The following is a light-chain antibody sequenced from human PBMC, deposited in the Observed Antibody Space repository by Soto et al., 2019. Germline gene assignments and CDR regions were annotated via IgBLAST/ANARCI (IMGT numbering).Light chain of an antibody. Sequence: EIAMTQSPATLSVSPGETATLSCRASQSISSNLAWYQQRPGHAPRLLIFDASTRATGIPARFSGSGSGTEFTLTISSLQSEDFAVYHCQQYNHWPLYSFGQGTKLEIK. CDR1: QSISSN. CDR3: QQYNHWPLYS. J-gene: IGKJ2*01. V-gene: IGKV3-15*01. CDR2: DAS.